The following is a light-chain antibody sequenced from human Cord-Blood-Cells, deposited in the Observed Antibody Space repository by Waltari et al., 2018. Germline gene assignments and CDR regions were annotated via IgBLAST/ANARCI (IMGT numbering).Light chain of an antibody. V-gene: IGLV2-11*01. CDR1: SSDFGGYTY. CDR3: CSYAGSYTYV. Sequence: QSALTQPRSVSGSPGQSVPISCTGTSSDFGGYTYVSWYQQHPGKAPKLRIYDISKRPSGGPDRVSGSKSGNTASLTISGLQAEDEADYYCCSYAGSYTYVFGTGTKVTVL. CDR2: DIS. J-gene: IGLJ1*01.